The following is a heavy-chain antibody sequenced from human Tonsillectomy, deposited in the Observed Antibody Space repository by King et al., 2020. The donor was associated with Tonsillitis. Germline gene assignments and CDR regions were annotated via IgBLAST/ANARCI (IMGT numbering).Heavy chain of an antibody. CDR3: ARESLKEAYGDWGLGIDYYYGMAV. D-gene: IGHD4-17*01. CDR2: IIPIFGTA. CDR1: GATFSSYA. Sequence: AQLVQSGAEVKKPGSSVKVSCKASGATFSSYAIGWVRQAPGQGLEWMGGIIPIFGTAKYAQKFQGRVTITADESTSTAYMEVSSLRSEDTAVYYCARESLKEAYGDWGLGIDYYYGMAVWGQGTTVTVSS. J-gene: IGHJ6*02. V-gene: IGHV1-69*01.